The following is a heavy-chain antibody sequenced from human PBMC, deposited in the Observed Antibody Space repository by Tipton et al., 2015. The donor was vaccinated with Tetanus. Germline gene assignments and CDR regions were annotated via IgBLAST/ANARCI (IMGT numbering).Heavy chain of an antibody. Sequence: TLSLTCTVSGVSISSNSYYWGWIRQPPGKGLEWIGYIYYTGSTKSNPSLKSRVTISVDTSRNQFSLRLKSVTPADTAMYYCARDHRLSASYAGWFDPWGQGTLVTVSS. D-gene: IGHD2-8*01. V-gene: IGHV4-61*01. CDR3: ARDHRLSASYAGWFDP. CDR2: IYYTGST. CDR1: GVSISSNSYY. J-gene: IGHJ5*02.